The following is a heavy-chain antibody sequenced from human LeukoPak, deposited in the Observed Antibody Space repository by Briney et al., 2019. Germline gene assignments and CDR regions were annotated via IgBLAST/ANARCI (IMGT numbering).Heavy chain of an antibody. J-gene: IGHJ6*03. CDR1: GGSISSGNRY. V-gene: IGHV4-61*02. D-gene: IGHD3-22*01. Sequence: PSETLSLTCNVSGGSISSGNRYWSWVRQPAGKGLEWIGRIYINGNTNYNPSLKSRVTISADTSKNQFSLRLTSVTAADTAVYYCSRVAYYSSSGYHPLGDYYMDVWGKGTTVTISS. CDR2: IYINGNT. CDR3: SRVAYYSSSGYHPLGDYYMDV.